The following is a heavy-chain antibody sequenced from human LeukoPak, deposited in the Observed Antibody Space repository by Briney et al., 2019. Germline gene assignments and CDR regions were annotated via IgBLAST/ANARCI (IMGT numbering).Heavy chain of an antibody. J-gene: IGHJ4*02. D-gene: IGHD3-16*01. CDR3: TRAPRILGVVHFDY. CDR2: IRGKDYGETT. Sequence: GGSLRLSCSASGFTLGDFAMIWFRQAPGKGLEWVAYIRGKDYGETTEYAASVRDRFIISRDESKSIAYLQMNSLKIEDTAVYYCTRAPRILGVVHFDYXXQGXLVTVSS. CDR1: GFTLGDFA. V-gene: IGHV3-49*03.